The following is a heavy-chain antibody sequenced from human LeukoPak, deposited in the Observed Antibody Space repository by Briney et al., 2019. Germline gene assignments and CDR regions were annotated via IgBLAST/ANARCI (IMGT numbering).Heavy chain of an antibody. V-gene: IGHV1-2*02. CDR3: ARRLGGSSEGYEF. CDR2: INPNNGCT. D-gene: IGHD1-26*01. Sequence: ASVKVSCKASGYTFTDLTEYYIHWVRQAPGQGLEWMGWINPNNGCTKYAQKFQGRVTMTRDMSMNTAYMELSSLTSDDTTVYYCARRLGGSSEGYEFWGQGPLVTASS. CDR1: GYTFTDLTEYY. J-gene: IGHJ4*02.